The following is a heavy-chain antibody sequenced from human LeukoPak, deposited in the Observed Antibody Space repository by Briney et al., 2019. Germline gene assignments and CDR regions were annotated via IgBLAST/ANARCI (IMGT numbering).Heavy chain of an antibody. J-gene: IGHJ4*02. CDR1: GYTFDDYG. CDR2: INWNGGST. V-gene: IGHV3-20*04. Sequence: TGGSLRLSCAASGYTFDDYGMSWVRQAPGKGLEWVSGINWNGGSTGYADSVKGRFTISRDNAKNSLYLQMNSLSAEDTALYYCARDRGYYDSSGYDDWGQGTLVTVSS. CDR3: ARDRGYYDSSGYDD. D-gene: IGHD3-22*01.